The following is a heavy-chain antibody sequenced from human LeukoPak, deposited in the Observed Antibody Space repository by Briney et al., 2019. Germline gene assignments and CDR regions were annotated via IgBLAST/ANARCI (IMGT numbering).Heavy chain of an antibody. CDR2: TYYRSKWDN. D-gene: IGHD3-22*01. Sequence: PSQTLSLTCAISGDNISNNNAAWNWIRQSPSKGLEWLGRTYYRSKWDNDHAVSVKSRITIDSDTSKNRFSLQLNFVTPEDTAVYYCARVVVSSGYLDYWGQGILVTVSS. V-gene: IGHV6-1*01. CDR3: ARVVVSSGYLDY. J-gene: IGHJ4*02. CDR1: GDNISNNNAA.